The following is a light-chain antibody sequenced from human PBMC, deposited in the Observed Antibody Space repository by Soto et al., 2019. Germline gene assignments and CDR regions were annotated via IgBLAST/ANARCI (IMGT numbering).Light chain of an antibody. CDR1: QSVSSK. CDR2: GAS. Sequence: EIVMTQSPATLSVSPGERATLSCRASQSVSSKLAWYQQKPGQAPRLLIYGASTRATGIPARFSGSGSGTEFTLTISSLQSEDFAVYYCQQYNNWPLLTFGGGTKVEI. CDR3: QQYNNWPLLT. J-gene: IGKJ4*01. V-gene: IGKV3-15*01.